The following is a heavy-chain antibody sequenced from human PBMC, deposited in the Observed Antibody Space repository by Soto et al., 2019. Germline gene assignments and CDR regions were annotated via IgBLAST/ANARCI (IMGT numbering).Heavy chain of an antibody. V-gene: IGHV3-30*14. J-gene: IGHJ5*02. CDR1: GFTFSSYA. CDR2: ISSDGSDK. D-gene: IGHD2-8*01. Sequence: PVGSLRLSCAASGFTFSSYAMHWVRQAPGKGLEWVAVISSDGSDKFYADAVKGRFTISRDSSENTLHLQMSSLRTEDTAVYYCARSLYATSSDWFDPWGQGTLVTVSS. CDR3: ARSLYATSSDWFDP.